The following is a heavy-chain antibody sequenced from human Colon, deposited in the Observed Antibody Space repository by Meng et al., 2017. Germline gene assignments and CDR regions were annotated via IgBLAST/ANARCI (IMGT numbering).Heavy chain of an antibody. CDR1: GDSISSDIW. CDR2: VYHRGDT. D-gene: IGHD1-1*01. Sequence: QGQLQGSGPGVVKPSGTLSLTCTVSGDSISSDIWWSWVRQPPGKGLEWIGEVYHRGDTNYNPSLKSRVVISVDRSKNQFSLNLSSVTAADTAVYYCGRDQGRQLINHWGQGTLVTVSS. CDR3: GRDQGRQLINH. V-gene: IGHV4-4*02. J-gene: IGHJ4*02.